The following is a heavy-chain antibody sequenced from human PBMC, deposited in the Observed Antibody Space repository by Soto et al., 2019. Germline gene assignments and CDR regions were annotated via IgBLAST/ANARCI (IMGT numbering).Heavy chain of an antibody. CDR1: GGTFSSHA. Sequence: QVQLVQSGAELKNPGSSVKVSCKASGGTFSSHAVSWVRQAPGQGLEWMGGIIPAFETPTYAQKFQGRLMSPADESTSTAYVELSSLSADDTAVYYCATRGGHRPGYQYGMDVWGQGTTVTVSS. CDR2: IIPAFETP. V-gene: IGHV1-69*01. J-gene: IGHJ6*02. CDR3: ATRGGHRPGYQYGMDV. D-gene: IGHD2-15*01.